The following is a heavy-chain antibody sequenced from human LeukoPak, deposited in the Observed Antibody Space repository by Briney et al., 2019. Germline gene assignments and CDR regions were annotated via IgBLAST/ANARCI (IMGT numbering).Heavy chain of an antibody. CDR2: IYTSGST. Sequence: SETLSLSCTVSGGSLSSGTSYWGWVRQPAGKGLEWIGRIYTSGSTNYNPSLKSRATISVDTSKNQFSLKLSSVTAADTAVYYCARGGSYDGYWYFELWGRGTLVTVSS. CDR3: ARGGSYDGYWYFEL. J-gene: IGHJ2*01. V-gene: IGHV4-61*02. CDR1: GGSLSSGTSY. D-gene: IGHD1-26*01.